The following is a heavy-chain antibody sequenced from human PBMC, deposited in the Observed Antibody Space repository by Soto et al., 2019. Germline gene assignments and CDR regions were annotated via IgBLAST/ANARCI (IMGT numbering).Heavy chain of an antibody. CDR1: GFTFTGYY. CDR3: ARGLNWTFIEEPPYYHYMDV. CDR2: INPNSGGA. Sequence: ASVKVSCKASGFTFTGYYMHWVRQAPGQGLEWMGWINPNSGGANYAQKFQGWVTMTRDTSISTAYMELSRLRSDDTAVYYCARGLNWTFIEEPPYYHYMDVWGKGTTVPVS. J-gene: IGHJ6*03. D-gene: IGHD1-20*01. V-gene: IGHV1-2*04.